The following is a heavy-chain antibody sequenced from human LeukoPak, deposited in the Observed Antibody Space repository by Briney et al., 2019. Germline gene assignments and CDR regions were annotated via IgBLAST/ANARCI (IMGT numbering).Heavy chain of an antibody. Sequence: SETLSLTCTVSGGSISSYYWSWIRQPAGKGLEWIGRIDTSGNTNYKPSLKSRVTMSVDTSKNQFSLKLSSVTAADTAVYYCARQSTMVRRRSWFDPWGQGTLVTVSS. V-gene: IGHV4-4*07. CDR3: ARQSTMVRRRSWFDP. J-gene: IGHJ5*02. CDR1: GGSISSYY. D-gene: IGHD3-10*01. CDR2: IDTSGNT.